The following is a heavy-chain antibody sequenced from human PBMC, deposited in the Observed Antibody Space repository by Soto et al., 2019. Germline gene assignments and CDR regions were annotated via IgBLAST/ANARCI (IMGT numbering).Heavy chain of an antibody. Sequence: QITLKESGPTLVKPTQTLTLTCTFSGFSLSTSGVGVGWIRQPPGKALEWLALIYWDDDKRYSPSLKSRLTITKDTSKNQVVLTMTNMHPVDTATYYCAHIQIFQGPGIDKPLLYNWFDPWGQGTLVTVSS. CDR1: GFSLSTSGVG. J-gene: IGHJ5*02. CDR3: AHIQIFQGPGIDKPLLYNWFDP. V-gene: IGHV2-5*02. D-gene: IGHD3-9*01. CDR2: IYWDDDK.